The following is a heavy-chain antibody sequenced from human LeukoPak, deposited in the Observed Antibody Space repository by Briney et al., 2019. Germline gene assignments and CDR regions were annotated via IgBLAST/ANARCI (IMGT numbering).Heavy chain of an antibody. Sequence: SETLSLTCTVSGGSISSSRYYWGWIRQPPGKGLEWIGSIYYSGSTYYNPSLKSRVTISVDTSKNQFSLKLSSVTAADTAVYYCARGTNDEGRWYPYYYDSSGYSFDYWGQGTLVTVSS. CDR2: IYYSGST. CDR1: GGSISSSRYY. D-gene: IGHD3-22*01. J-gene: IGHJ4*02. V-gene: IGHV4-39*07. CDR3: ARGTNDEGRWYPYYYDSSGYSFDY.